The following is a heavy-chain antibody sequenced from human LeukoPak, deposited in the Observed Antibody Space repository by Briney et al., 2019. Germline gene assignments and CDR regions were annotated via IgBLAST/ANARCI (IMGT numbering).Heavy chain of an antibody. V-gene: IGHV3-30*03. J-gene: IGHJ4*02. Sequence: PGGSLRLSCAASGFTFSTYSMNWVRQAPGKGLEWVAVISYDGSNKYYADSVKGRFTISRDNSKNTLYLQMNSLKTEDTAVYYCTFGTRGPYGDALDYWGQGTLVTVSS. CDR3: TFGTRGPYGDALDY. CDR2: ISYDGSNK. CDR1: GFTFSTYS. D-gene: IGHD4-17*01.